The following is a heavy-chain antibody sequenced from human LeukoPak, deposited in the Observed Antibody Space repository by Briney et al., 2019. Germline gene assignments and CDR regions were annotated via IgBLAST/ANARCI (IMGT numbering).Heavy chain of an antibody. D-gene: IGHD3-10*01. CDR1: GGSISSGDYY. J-gene: IGHJ4*02. V-gene: IGHV4-30-4*01. CDR3: ARVPRDTMVRGVIED. Sequence: PSETLSLTCTVSGGSISSGDYYWSWIRQPPGKGLEWIGYIYYGGSTYYNPSLKSRVTISVDTSKNQFSLKLSSVTAADTAVYYCARVPRDTMVRGVIEDWGQGTLVTVSS. CDR2: IYYGGST.